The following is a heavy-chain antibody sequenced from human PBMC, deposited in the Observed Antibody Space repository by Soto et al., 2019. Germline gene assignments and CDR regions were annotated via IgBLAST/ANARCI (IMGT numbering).Heavy chain of an antibody. V-gene: IGHV4-31*03. Sequence: SETLSLTCTVSDGSISSGGYYWSWIRQHPGKGLEWIGYIYYSGSTYYNPSLKSRVTISVDTSKNQFSLKLSSVTAADTAVYYCARGGDCSSTSCYWFDPWGQGTLVTVSS. CDR3: ARGGDCSSTSCYWFDP. D-gene: IGHD2-2*01. CDR2: IYYSGST. CDR1: DGSISSGGYY. J-gene: IGHJ5*02.